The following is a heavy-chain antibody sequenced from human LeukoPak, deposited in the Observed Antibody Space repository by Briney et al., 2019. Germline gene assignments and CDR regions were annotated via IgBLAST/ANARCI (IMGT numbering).Heavy chain of an antibody. Sequence: SETLSLTCTVSGGSISSYYWSWIRQPPGKGLEWIGYIYYSGSTNYNPSLKSRVTISVDTSKNQFSLKLSSVTAADTAVYYCARGGQLERGWFDPWGQGTLVTVSS. CDR2: IYYSGST. CDR3: ARGGQLERGWFDP. D-gene: IGHD1-1*01. CDR1: GGSISSYY. J-gene: IGHJ5*02. V-gene: IGHV4-59*01.